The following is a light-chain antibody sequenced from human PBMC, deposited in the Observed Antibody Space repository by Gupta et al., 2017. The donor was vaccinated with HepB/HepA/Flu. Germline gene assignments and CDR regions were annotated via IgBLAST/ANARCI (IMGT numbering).Light chain of an antibody. CDR2: EVS. CDR3: CSYAGSSTEV. Sequence: QSALTQPASVSRSPGQSITISCTGTSSDVGSYNLVSWYHQHTGNAPKRRIYEVSKRPSGVSNRFSGSKSGNSESPTISGLQAEDDADEYCCSYAGSSTEVFGTGTKVTVL. CDR1: SSDVGSYNL. J-gene: IGLJ1*01. V-gene: IGLV2-23*02.